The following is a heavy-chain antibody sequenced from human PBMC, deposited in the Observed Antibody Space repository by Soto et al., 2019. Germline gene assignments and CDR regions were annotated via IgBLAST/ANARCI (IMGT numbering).Heavy chain of an antibody. CDR1: GGSISSSNW. J-gene: IGHJ4*02. V-gene: IGHV4-4*02. D-gene: IGHD6-13*01. Sequence: LSLTCAVSGGSISSSNWWSWVRQPPGKGLEWIGEIYHSGSTNYNLSLKNRVTISVDKSKNQSSLKLSSVTAADTAVYYCARGWGIAAAGSDYWGQGTLVTVSS. CDR2: IYHSGST. CDR3: ARGWGIAAAGSDY.